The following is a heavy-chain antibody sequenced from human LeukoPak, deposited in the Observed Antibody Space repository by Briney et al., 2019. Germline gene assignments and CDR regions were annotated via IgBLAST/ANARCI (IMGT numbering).Heavy chain of an antibody. Sequence: GGSRNPSCAAPEFTSGSYAMHWSGKVPAKGLNWLTVIWYDGISIHYADSVKGRFTISRDNSKNTLYLQMDGLRAEDTAVYYCARAFGASSGYSVDYWGQGTLVTVSS. CDR3: ARAFGASSGYSVDY. D-gene: IGHD3-22*01. CDR2: IWYDGISI. J-gene: IGHJ4*02. CDR1: EFTSGSYA. V-gene: IGHV3-33*01.